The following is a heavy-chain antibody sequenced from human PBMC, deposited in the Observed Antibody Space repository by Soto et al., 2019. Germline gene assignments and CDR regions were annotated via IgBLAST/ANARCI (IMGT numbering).Heavy chain of an antibody. CDR3: ARRDSSPHYPY. V-gene: IGHV4-39*01. Sequence: QLQLQESGPGLVKPSETLSLTCTVSGGSISSSSYYWGWIRQPPGKGLEWIGSIYYSGSTYYNPPLKSPVPIPVATSKNQFSLKLTSVTAPDTAVYYCARRDSSPHYPYWGQGTLVTVSS. CDR2: IYYSGST. CDR1: GGSISSSSYY. D-gene: IGHD2-15*01. J-gene: IGHJ4*02.